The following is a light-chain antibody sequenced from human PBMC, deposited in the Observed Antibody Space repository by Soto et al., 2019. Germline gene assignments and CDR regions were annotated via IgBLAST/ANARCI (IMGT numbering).Light chain of an antibody. V-gene: IGKV3-15*01. J-gene: IGKJ4*01. CDR2: GAS. CDR3: QQRNKWPPVT. CDR1: QSVSSN. Sequence: EIVMTQSPDTLSVSPGERATLSCRASQSVSSNLAWYQQKPGQAPRLLIYGASTRATGIPTRFSGSGSGTDFTLTISSLEPEDFAVYYCQQRNKWPPVTFGGGTKVDIK.